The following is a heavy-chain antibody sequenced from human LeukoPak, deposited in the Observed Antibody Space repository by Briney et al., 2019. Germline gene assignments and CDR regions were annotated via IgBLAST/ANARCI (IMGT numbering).Heavy chain of an antibody. CDR2: ISCSGGST. CDR1: GFTFGDYA. CDR3: SSSMVRGVIATYYYYGMDV. D-gene: IGHD3-10*01. Sequence: GGSLRLSCTASGFTFGDYAMSWFRQAPGKGLEWVSAISCSGGSTYYADSVKGRFTISRDNSKNTLYLQMNSLRAEDTAVYYCSSSMVRGVIATYYYYGMDVWGQGTTVTVSS. V-gene: IGHV3-23*01. J-gene: IGHJ6*02.